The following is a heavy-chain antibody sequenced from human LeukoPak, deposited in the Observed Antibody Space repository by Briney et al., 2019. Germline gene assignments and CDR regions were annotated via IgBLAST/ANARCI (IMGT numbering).Heavy chain of an antibody. CDR1: GGTFSSYA. J-gene: IGHJ4*02. CDR2: IIPIFGTA. V-gene: IGHV1-69*13. D-gene: IGHD6-13*01. CDR3: ARDLYSSSWSPQG. Sequence: ASVKVSCKASGGTFSSYAISWVRQAPGQGLEWMGGIIPIFGTANYAQKFQGRVTITADESTGTAYMELSSLRSEDTAVYYCARDLYSSSWSPQGWGQGTLVTVSS.